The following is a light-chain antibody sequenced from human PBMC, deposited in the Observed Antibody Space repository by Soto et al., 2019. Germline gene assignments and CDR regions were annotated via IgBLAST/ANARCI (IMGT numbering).Light chain of an antibody. J-gene: IGKJ4*02. CDR3: RQYGTSLRFT. V-gene: IGKV3-20*01. Sequence: ETLLTQFSGTLSLSPGDRATLSCRASQSVSSNLLAWYQEKPGQAPRLLIFGASRRATGIQDRFSGSGSATHFTLNINRLEHQDFAVYYCRQYGTSLRFTVGGGTQVDI. CDR1: QSVSSNL. CDR2: GAS.